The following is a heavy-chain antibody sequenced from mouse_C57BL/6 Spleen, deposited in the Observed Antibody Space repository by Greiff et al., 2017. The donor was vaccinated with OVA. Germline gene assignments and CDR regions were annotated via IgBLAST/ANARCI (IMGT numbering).Heavy chain of an antibody. CDR1: GFSLTSYG. J-gene: IGHJ3*01. CDR3: ARMGNPFAY. V-gene: IGHV2-2*01. CDR2: IWSGGST. Sequence: QVQLQQSGPGLVQPSQSLSITCTVSGFSLTSYGVHWVRQSPGKGLEWLGVIWSGGSTDYNAAFISRLSISKDNSKSQVFFKMNSLQADDTAIYYCARMGNPFAYWGQGTLVTVSA. D-gene: IGHD2-1*01.